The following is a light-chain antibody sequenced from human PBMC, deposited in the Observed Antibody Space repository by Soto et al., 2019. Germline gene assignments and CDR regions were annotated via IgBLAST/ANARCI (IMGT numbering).Light chain of an antibody. CDR1: QSVLYSPNNKNY. J-gene: IGKJ1*01. V-gene: IGKV4-1*01. CDR3: QQYYSTPQT. CDR2: WAS. Sequence: DIVMTQSPDSVAVSLGERATINCKSSQSVLYSPNNKNYLAWYQQKPGQPPKLLIYWASTRKSGVPDRFSGSGSGTDFTLTISSLQAEDVAVYYCQQYYSTPQTFGQGTKVEIK.